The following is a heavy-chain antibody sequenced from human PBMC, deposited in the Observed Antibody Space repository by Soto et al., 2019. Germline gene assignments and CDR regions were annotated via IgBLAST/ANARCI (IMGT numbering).Heavy chain of an antibody. CDR3: ARLLLSRVDFDP. V-gene: IGHV5-51*01. D-gene: IGHD3-16*02. CDR2: IYPGDSDT. Sequence: GESLKISCKGSGYRFISYWIGWVRQMPGKGLEWMGIIYPGDSDTRYSPSFQGHVTISADKSISTAYLQWSSLKASDTAMYYCARLLLSRVDFDPWGQGTLVTVSS. CDR1: GYRFISYW. J-gene: IGHJ5*02.